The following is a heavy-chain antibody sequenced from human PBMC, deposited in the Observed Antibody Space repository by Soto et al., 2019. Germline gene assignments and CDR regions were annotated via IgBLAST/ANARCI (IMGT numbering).Heavy chain of an antibody. D-gene: IGHD2-15*01. V-gene: IGHV4-39*01. CDR2: VHSSGGT. CDR1: HGSITSGDYF. Sequence: SETLSLTCTVSHGSITSGDYFWAWIRQPPGKGLEFIGSVHSSGGTYYSPSLKSRASISIDKSKNQFSLKLTSVNAGDTAVYFCASVVVGATRQTGSDHWGQGTMVTVYS. J-gene: IGHJ4*02. CDR3: ASVVVGATRQTGSDH.